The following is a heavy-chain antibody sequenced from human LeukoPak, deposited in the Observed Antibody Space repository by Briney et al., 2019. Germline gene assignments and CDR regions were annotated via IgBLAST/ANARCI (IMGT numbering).Heavy chain of an antibody. Sequence: GGSLRLSCSASGFIFSSYAMSWVRQAPGKGLEWVAVISYDGSNKYYVDSVKGRFTISRDNSKNTLYLQMNTLRAEDTAVYYCAKDYYDSSGYLDDFDIWGQGTMVTVSS. CDR2: ISYDGSNK. CDR3: AKDYYDSSGYLDDFDI. CDR1: GFIFSSYA. J-gene: IGHJ3*02. V-gene: IGHV3-30*18. D-gene: IGHD3-22*01.